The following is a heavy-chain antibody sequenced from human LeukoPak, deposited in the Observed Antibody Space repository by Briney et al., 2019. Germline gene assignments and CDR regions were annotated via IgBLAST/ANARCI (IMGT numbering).Heavy chain of an antibody. CDR2: INHSGST. D-gene: IGHD3-10*01. Sequence: SETLSLTCAVYGGSFSGYYWSWIRQPPGKGLEWIGEINHSGSTNYNPSLKSRVTISVDTSKNQFSLKLSSVTAADTAVYYCARGFPGYYGSGSYYPFGYWGQGTLVTVSS. J-gene: IGHJ4*02. CDR1: GGSFSGYY. V-gene: IGHV4-34*01. CDR3: ARGFPGYYGSGSYYPFGY.